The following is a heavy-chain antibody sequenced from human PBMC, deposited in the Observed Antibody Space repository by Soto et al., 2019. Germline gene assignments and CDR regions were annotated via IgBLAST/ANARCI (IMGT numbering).Heavy chain of an antibody. J-gene: IGHJ3*01. CDR2: VHSGGTTT. CDR3: ARGDRGGFDL. Sequence: GGSLRLSCAASGFTFDYYWMHWVRQAPGKGLVWVSRVHSGGTTTTYADSVKGQFTISRDNARNTVSLQMSSLRAEDTAIYYCARGDRGGFDLWGHGTMVTVSS. CDR1: GFTFDYYW. D-gene: IGHD3-10*01. V-gene: IGHV3-74*01.